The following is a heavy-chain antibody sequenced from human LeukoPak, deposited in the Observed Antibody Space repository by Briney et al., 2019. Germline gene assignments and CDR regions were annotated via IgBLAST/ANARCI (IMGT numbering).Heavy chain of an antibody. Sequence: SETLSLTCAVYGGSFSGYYWSWIRQPAGKGLEWIGRIYSSGSTNYNPSLKSRVTMSVDTSKSQFSLKLSSVTAADTAVYYCARLDGDYDYWGQGTLVTVSS. CDR2: IYSSGST. J-gene: IGHJ4*02. CDR1: GGSFSGYY. V-gene: IGHV4-59*10. D-gene: IGHD4-17*01. CDR3: ARLDGDYDY.